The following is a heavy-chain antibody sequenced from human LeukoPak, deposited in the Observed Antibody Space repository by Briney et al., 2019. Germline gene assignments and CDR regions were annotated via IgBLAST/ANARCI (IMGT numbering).Heavy chain of an antibody. Sequence: GVSLTLSCAASGFTFINYGMHWVRKATGKALEWVAVRSYDGTSRYYADSVKRRFTISRDNSKNTLYLQMNSLKTDDAAVYYCANYGDYQYFDYWGQGTPVTVSS. J-gene: IGHJ4*02. CDR1: GFTFINYG. D-gene: IGHD4-17*01. V-gene: IGHV3-30*18. CDR3: ANYGDYQYFDY. CDR2: RSYDGTSR.